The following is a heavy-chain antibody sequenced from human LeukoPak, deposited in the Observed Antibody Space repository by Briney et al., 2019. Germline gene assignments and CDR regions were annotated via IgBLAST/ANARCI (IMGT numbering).Heavy chain of an antibody. CDR1: GYTFTGFY. Sequence: ASVKVSCKASGYTFTGFYMHWVRQAPGQGLEWMGWINPKSGGTNYAQKFQGRVTMTRDTSINTAYMDLSSLRSDDTAVYYCARDRAILAMDYEFDYWGQGTLVTVSS. J-gene: IGHJ4*02. V-gene: IGHV1-2*02. CDR2: INPKSGGT. CDR3: ARDRAILAMDYEFDY. D-gene: IGHD3-16*01.